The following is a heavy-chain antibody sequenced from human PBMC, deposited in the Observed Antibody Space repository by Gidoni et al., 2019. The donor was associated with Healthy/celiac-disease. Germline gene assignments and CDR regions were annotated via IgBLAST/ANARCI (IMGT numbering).Heavy chain of an antibody. J-gene: IGHJ4*02. CDR3: TRGIVVVHYFDY. CDR2: INPSGGST. CDR1: GYTFTSYY. V-gene: IGHV1-46*01. D-gene: IGHD3-22*01. Sequence: QVQLLQSGAAVTKPGASVKVSCTASGYTFTSYYMHWLRQAPGQGLAWMGIINPSGGSTSYEQKFQGRVTMTRDTSTSTVYMELSRLRSEDTAVYYCTRGIVVVHYFDYWGQGTLVTVSS.